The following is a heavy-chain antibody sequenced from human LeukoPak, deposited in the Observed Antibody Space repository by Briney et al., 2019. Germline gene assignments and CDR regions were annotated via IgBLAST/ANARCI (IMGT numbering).Heavy chain of an antibody. Sequence: PGGSLRLSCAASGFTFSSYWMHWVRQAPGKGLVWVSRIKSDGRTTDYADSVKGRFTISRDNSRNTLYLQMNSLRSEDTAVYYCAKDAMATVTYFDYWGQGSLVTVSS. D-gene: IGHD4-17*01. CDR1: GFTFSSYW. CDR3: AKDAMATVTYFDY. J-gene: IGHJ4*02. CDR2: IKSDGRTT. V-gene: IGHV3-74*01.